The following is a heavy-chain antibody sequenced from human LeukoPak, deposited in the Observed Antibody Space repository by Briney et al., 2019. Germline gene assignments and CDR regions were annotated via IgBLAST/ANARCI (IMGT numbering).Heavy chain of an antibody. CDR3: ARVQPYDSSGYCYHLAFDI. CDR1: GGTFSSYA. CDR2: IIPIFSTA. V-gene: IGHV1-69*05. D-gene: IGHD3-22*01. J-gene: IGHJ3*02. Sequence: SVKVSCKASGGTFSSYAISWVRQAPGQGLEWMGRIIPIFSTANYAQKFQGRVTITTDESTSTAYMELSSLRSEDTAVYYCARVQPYDSSGYCYHLAFDIWGQGTMVTVSS.